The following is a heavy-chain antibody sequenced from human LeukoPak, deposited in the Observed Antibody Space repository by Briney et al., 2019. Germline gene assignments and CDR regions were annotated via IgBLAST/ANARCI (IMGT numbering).Heavy chain of an antibody. Sequence: GGSLRLSCVVSGYTVSNNHMSWVREAPGKGLEWVSLIDNVGSTYYADSVKGRFTISRDNSKNTLYLQMNSLSAEDTAVYDCIGYGGYSVWGQGTLVTVSS. D-gene: IGHD4-23*01. J-gene: IGHJ4*02. CDR3: IGYGGYSV. CDR2: IDNVGST. CDR1: GYTVSNNH. V-gene: IGHV3-66*01.